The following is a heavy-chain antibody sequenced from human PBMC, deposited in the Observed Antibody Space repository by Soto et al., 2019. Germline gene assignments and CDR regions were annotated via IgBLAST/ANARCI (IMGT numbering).Heavy chain of an antibody. CDR2: IYPGGGT. Sequence: SETLSLTCAVSGYSISSGHSWGWIRQPPGKGLGWIGSIYPGGGTYYNPSLKSRVTISIDTSKNQFSLRLTSVTAADTAMYYCARKGYYPSGRINLFDSWGQGTLVTVSS. J-gene: IGHJ4*02. CDR3: ARKGYYPSGRINLFDS. D-gene: IGHD3-10*01. V-gene: IGHV4-38-2*01. CDR1: GYSISSGHS.